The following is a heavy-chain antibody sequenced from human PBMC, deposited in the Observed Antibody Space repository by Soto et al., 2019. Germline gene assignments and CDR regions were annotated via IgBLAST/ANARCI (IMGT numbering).Heavy chain of an antibody. Sequence: QLQLQESGPGLVKPSETLSLTCTVSGGSISSISYYWGWIRQPPGMGLEWIGSIYDSETTYYNPSLNSRVTISVDMSKNQFSLQLSSVTAADTAVYYCASRSVFGYFYAMDVWGQGTPVTVSS. CDR3: ASRSVFGYFYAMDV. CDR1: GGSISSISYY. J-gene: IGHJ6*02. D-gene: IGHD3-16*01. V-gene: IGHV4-39*01. CDR2: IYDSETT.